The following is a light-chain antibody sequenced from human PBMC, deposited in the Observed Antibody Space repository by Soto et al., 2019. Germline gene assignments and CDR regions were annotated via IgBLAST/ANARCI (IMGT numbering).Light chain of an antibody. CDR3: QQRYSTPRT. CDR2: AAS. J-gene: IGKJ1*01. V-gene: IGKV1-39*01. CDR1: QTISTY. Sequence: DIQMTQSPSSLSASVGDRVTITCRASQTISTYLNWYQQKPGKAPTALIYAASRLQRGVPSRFSAGGSGTEFTLTISSLQPEDFATYYCQQRYSTPRTFCQGTQVEIK.